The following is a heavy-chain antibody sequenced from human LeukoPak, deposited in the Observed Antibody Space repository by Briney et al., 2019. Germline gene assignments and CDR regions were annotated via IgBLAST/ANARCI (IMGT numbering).Heavy chain of an antibody. D-gene: IGHD4-17*01. CDR2: ISSSTTYT. J-gene: IGHJ3*02. Sequence: GGSLRLSCAASGFTFSDYYMSWIRQAPGKGLEWISYISSSTTYTNYADSVKGRFTISGDNAKNSLFLQMNSLRAEDTAVYYCARDKSGTLGDYDAFGIWGQGTMVTVSS. CDR3: ARDKSGTLGDYDAFGI. CDR1: GFTFSDYY. V-gene: IGHV3-11*06.